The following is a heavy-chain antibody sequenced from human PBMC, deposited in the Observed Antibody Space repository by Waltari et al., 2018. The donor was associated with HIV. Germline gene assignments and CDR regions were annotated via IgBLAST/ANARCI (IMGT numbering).Heavy chain of an antibody. J-gene: IGHJ4*02. V-gene: IGHV1-3*01. CDR1: GYTFTSYA. Sequence: QVQLVQSGAEVKKPGASVKVSCKASGYTFTSYAMHWVSTATGQRLEWMGWINAGNGNTKYSRKFQGGVTITRDTSASTAYMELSSLRSEDTAVYYCARAAHSYYDSSPYYFDYWGQGSLVTVSS. D-gene: IGHD3-22*01. CDR3: ARAAHSYYDSSPYYFDY. CDR2: INAGNGNT.